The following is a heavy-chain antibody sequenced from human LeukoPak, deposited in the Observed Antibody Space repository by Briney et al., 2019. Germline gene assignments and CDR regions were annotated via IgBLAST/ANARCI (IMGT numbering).Heavy chain of an antibody. CDR2: INHSGST. CDR1: GGSFSGYY. CDR3: ARGRVVLMVYAASSNWFDP. D-gene: IGHD2-8*01. J-gene: IGHJ5*02. Sequence: SETLSLTCAVYGGSFSGYYWSWIRQPPGKGLEWIGEINHSGSTNYNPSLKSRVTISVDTSKSQFSLKLSSVTAADTAVYYCARGRVVLMVYAASSNWFDPWGQGTLVTVSS. V-gene: IGHV4-34*01.